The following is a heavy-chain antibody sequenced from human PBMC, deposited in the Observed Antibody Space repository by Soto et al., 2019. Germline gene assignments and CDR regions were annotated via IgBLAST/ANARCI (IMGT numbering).Heavy chain of an antibody. V-gene: IGHV4-34*01. J-gene: IGHJ6*02. CDR2: INHSGST. CDR1: GGSFSGYY. Sequence: SETLSLTCAVYGGSFSGYYWSWIRQPPGKGLEWIGEINHSGSTNYNPSLKSRVTISVDTSKNQFSLKLSSVTAADTAVYYCARGGGIAVAGTGYYGMDVWGQGTTVTVSS. CDR3: ARGGGIAVAGTGYYGMDV. D-gene: IGHD6-19*01.